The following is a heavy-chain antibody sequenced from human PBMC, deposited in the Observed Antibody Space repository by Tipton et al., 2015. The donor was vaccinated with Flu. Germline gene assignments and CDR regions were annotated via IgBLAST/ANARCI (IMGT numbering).Heavy chain of an antibody. CDR3: ARDLPLYCSSTSCYQAFDI. V-gene: IGHV4-39*06. CDR1: GGSISSSSYY. D-gene: IGHD2-2*01. CDR2: IYYSGST. Sequence: TLSLTCTVSGGSISSSSYYWGWIRQPPGKGLEWIGSIYYSGSTYYNPSLKSRVTMSVDTSKNQFALKLSSVTAADTAVYYCARDLPLYCSSTSCYQAFDIWGQGTMVTVSS. J-gene: IGHJ3*02.